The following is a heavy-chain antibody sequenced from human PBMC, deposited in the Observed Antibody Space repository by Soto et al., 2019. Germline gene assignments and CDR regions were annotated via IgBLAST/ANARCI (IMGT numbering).Heavy chain of an antibody. Sequence: SETLSLTCTVSGGSSSIGGYYWNWIRQHPGKGLEWIGYIYYSGSTYYNPSPKSRVTISVDTSKNQFSLKLSSVTAADTAVYYCARLRIVVVTAIPFGMDVWGQGTTVTVSS. CDR2: IYYSGST. CDR3: ARLRIVVVTAIPFGMDV. J-gene: IGHJ6*02. D-gene: IGHD2-21*02. V-gene: IGHV4-31*03. CDR1: GGSSSIGGYY.